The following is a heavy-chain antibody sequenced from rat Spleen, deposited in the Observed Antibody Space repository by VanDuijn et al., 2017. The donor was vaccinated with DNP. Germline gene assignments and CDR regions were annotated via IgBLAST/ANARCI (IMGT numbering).Heavy chain of an antibody. CDR3: IIEELGSFDY. Sequence: EVQLVESGGDLVQPGRSLKLSCVASGFTFNNYWMTWVRQAPKKGLEWVATISYDGSSTYYRDSVKGRFTISRDNAKSTLYLQMDSLRSEDTATYFCIIEELGSFDYWGQGVMVTVSS. D-gene: IGHD1-5*01. J-gene: IGHJ2*01. V-gene: IGHV5-7*01. CDR2: ISYDGSST. CDR1: GFTFNNYW.